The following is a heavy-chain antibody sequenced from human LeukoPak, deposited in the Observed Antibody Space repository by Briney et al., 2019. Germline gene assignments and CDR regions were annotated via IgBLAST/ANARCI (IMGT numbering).Heavy chain of an antibody. J-gene: IGHJ4*02. D-gene: IGHD6-6*01. V-gene: IGHV4-31*03. CDR2: IYYSGST. Sequence: ASETLSLTCTVSGGSISSVGYYWSWIRQHPGKGLEWIGYIYYSGSTYYNPSLKSRVTISVDTSKNQFSLKLSSVTAADTAVYYCARVPEKYSSSGFESWGQGTLVTVSS. CDR3: ARVPEKYSSSGFES. CDR1: GGSISSVGYY.